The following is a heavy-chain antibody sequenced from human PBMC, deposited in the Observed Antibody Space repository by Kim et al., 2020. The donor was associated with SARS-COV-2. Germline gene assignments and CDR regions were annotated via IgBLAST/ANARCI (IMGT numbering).Heavy chain of an antibody. J-gene: IGHJ3*01. CDR3: ARDLGFSGWDAHALNV. CDR2: IDTGNGDT. D-gene: IGHD6-25*01. CDR1: GYTFNTYA. Sequence: AAVKVSCKASGYTFNTYALYWVRQAPGQRLEWMGWIDTGNGDTKYSQKFQGRVIITRDTSASTANMEMSSLRSEDTAVYYCARDLGFSGWDAHALNVWGQGTVVTVSS. V-gene: IGHV1-3*04.